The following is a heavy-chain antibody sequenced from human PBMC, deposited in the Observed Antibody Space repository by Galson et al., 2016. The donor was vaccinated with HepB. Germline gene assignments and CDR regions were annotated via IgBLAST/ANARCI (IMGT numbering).Heavy chain of an antibody. CDR2: IYQTGTA. J-gene: IGHJ4*02. CDR1: GASISNNYW. CDR3: ARGTLGTTGTMAFDY. D-gene: IGHD1-7*01. Sequence: ETLSLTCTVSGASISNNYWWSWLRQSPGKGLEWLGEIYQTGTANYNPSFTSRATISVDKYKNQISLRLASLTAADTAMYYCARGTLGTTGTMAFDYWGQGTLVTVSS. V-gene: IGHV4-4*02.